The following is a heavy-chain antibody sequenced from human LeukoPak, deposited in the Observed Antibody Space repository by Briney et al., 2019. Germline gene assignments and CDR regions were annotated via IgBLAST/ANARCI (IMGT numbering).Heavy chain of an antibody. CDR1: GFTFSSYG. CDR3: AKDGDYDSSGYYYFDY. D-gene: IGHD3-22*01. CDR2: IRYDGSNK. J-gene: IGHJ4*02. Sequence: GGSLRLSCAASGFTFSSYGMHWVRQAPGKGLEWVAFIRYDGSNKYYADSVKGRFTISRDNSKNTLYLQMNSLRAEDTAVYYCAKDGDYDSSGYYYFDYWGQGTLVTVSS. V-gene: IGHV3-30*02.